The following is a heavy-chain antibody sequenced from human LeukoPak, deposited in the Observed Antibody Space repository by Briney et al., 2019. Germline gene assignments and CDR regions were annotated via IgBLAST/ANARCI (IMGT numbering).Heavy chain of an antibody. V-gene: IGHV1-2*02. Sequence: GASVKVSCKASGYTFTSYYMHWVRQAPGQGLEWMGWINPNSGGTNYAQKFQGRVTMTRDTSISTAYMELSRLRSDDTAVYYCARDDDTSNRVDYWGQGTLVTVSS. J-gene: IGHJ4*02. D-gene: IGHD3-9*01. CDR2: INPNSGGT. CDR3: ARDDDTSNRVDY. CDR1: GYTFTSYY.